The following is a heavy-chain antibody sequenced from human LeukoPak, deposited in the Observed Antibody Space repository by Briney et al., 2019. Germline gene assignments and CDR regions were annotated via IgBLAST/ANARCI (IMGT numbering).Heavy chain of an antibody. CDR3: AREAYYYDSSGYWDAFDI. J-gene: IGHJ3*02. V-gene: IGHV4-61*02. CDR2: IYASGST. Sequence: SQTLSLTCTVSGGSIASGTYYWSWIRQAAGKGLEWIGRIYASGSTNYSPSLKSRVTISVDTSKNQFSLKLTSVTAADTAVYYCAREAYYYDSSGYWDAFDIWGQGTMVTVSS. CDR1: GGSIASGTYY. D-gene: IGHD3-22*01.